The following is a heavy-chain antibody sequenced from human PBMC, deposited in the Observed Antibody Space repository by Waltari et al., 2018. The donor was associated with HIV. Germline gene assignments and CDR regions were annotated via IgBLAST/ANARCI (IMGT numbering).Heavy chain of an antibody. V-gene: IGHV1-8*01. D-gene: IGHD6-19*01. CDR3: ARKGGIGSGWYAFDH. CDR1: GYTFTSYD. Sequence: QVQLVQSGAELKKPGASVQVSCKASGYTFTSYDINWLRQASGQGPEWMGWMNPNSGNTGYAQKFQGRVTMTRNTPRSTAYMELSSLKSEDTAVYYCARKGGIGSGWYAFDHWGQGILVAVSS. J-gene: IGHJ4*02. CDR2: MNPNSGNT.